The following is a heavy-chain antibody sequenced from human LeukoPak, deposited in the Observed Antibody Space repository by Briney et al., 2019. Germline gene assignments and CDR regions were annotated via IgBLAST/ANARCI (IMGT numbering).Heavy chain of an antibody. D-gene: IGHD2-15*01. CDR3: ARKCSGGSCWFDY. CDR2: ISSSSSPI. V-gene: IGHV3-48*02. CDR1: GFTFSSYS. J-gene: IGHJ4*02. Sequence: PGGSLRLSCAASGFTFSSYSMNWVRQAPGKGLEWVSYISSSSSPIYYGDSVKGRFTISRDNVKNSLYLQMNSLRDEDTAVYYCARKCSGGSCWFDYWGQGTLVTVSS.